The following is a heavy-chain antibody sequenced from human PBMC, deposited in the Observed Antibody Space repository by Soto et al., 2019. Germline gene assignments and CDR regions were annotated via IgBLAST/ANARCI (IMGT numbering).Heavy chain of an antibody. CDR3: ARDYYYDSRGYYAGFDY. J-gene: IGHJ4*02. CDR2: ISSSSSYI. Sequence: NPGGSLRLSCAASGFTFSSYSMNWVRQAPGKGLEWVSSISSSSSYIYYADSVKGRFTISRDNAKNSLYLQMNSLRAEDTAVYYCARDYYYDSRGYYAGFDYSGQATLVTVSS. D-gene: IGHD3-22*01. V-gene: IGHV3-21*01. CDR1: GFTFSSYS.